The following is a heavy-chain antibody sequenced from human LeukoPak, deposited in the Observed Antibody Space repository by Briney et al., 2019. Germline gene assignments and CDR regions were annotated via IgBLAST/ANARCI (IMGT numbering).Heavy chain of an antibody. Sequence: PGGSLRLSCAASGFTFSSYSMNWVRQAPGKGLEWVSSISSSSSYIYYADSVKGRFTISRDNAKKSLYLQMNSLRVEDTAVYYCAKDRRRDDVLTGSFSGWGQGTLVTVSS. CDR1: GFTFSSYS. CDR2: ISSSSSYI. CDR3: AKDRRRDDVLTGSFSG. D-gene: IGHD3-9*01. J-gene: IGHJ4*02. V-gene: IGHV3-21*01.